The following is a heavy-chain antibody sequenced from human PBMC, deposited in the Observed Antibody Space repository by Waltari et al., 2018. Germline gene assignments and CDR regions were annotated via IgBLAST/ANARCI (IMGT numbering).Heavy chain of an antibody. Sequence: QVQLQESGPGLVKPSETLSLTCSVSGGSIRSYYWSWIRQTAGKGLEWIGRLYSTGYTNYNPSLKSRVTMSVDTSKNQVSLKLDSVTAADTALYYCARGYGAGSYNAFDIWGQGTKVIVSS. V-gene: IGHV4-4*07. CDR2: LYSTGYT. CDR1: GGSIRSYY. CDR3: ARGYGAGSYNAFDI. D-gene: IGHD3-10*01. J-gene: IGHJ3*02.